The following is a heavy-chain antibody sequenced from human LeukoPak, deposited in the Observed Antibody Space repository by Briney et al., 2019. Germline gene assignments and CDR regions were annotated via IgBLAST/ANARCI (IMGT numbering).Heavy chain of an antibody. Sequence: SQTLSLTCTVSGGSISSGSYYWSWIRQPAGKGLEWIGRIYTSGSTNYNPSLKSRVTMSVDTSKNQFSLKLSSVTAADTAVYYCARGLAAGYYGSGSYSDYYYYYYMDVWGKGTTVTISS. CDR2: IYTSGST. V-gene: IGHV4-61*02. D-gene: IGHD3-10*01. J-gene: IGHJ6*03. CDR3: ARGLAAGYYGSGSYSDYYYYYYMDV. CDR1: GGSISSGSYY.